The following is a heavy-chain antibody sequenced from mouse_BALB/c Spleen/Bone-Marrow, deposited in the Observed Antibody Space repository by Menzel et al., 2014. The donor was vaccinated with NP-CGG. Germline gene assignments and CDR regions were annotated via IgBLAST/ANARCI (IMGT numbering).Heavy chain of an antibody. J-gene: IGHJ4*01. CDR1: GYAFTNYL. V-gene: IGHV1-54*01. Sequence: QVQLKDSGAGLVRPGTSVKVSCKASGYAFTNYLIEWVKQRPGQGLEWIGVINPGSGGTNYNEKFKAKATLTADKSSGTAYMQLSSLTSDDSAVYFCARCLTGTSAMDYWGQGTSVTVSS. D-gene: IGHD4-1*01. CDR3: ARCLTGTSAMDY. CDR2: INPGSGGT.